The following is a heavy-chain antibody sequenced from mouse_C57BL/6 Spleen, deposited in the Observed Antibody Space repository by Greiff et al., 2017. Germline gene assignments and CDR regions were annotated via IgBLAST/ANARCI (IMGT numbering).Heavy chain of an antibody. Sequence: QVQLQQPGAELVKPGASVKLSCKASGYTFTSYWMHWVKQRPGQGLEWIGMIHPNSGSTNYNEKFKSKATLTVDKSSSTAYMQLSSLTSEDSAVYYCARVQLGHYFDYWGQGTTLTVSS. CDR2: IHPNSGST. D-gene: IGHD4-1*02. J-gene: IGHJ2*01. CDR3: ARVQLGHYFDY. CDR1: GYTFTSYW. V-gene: IGHV1-64*01.